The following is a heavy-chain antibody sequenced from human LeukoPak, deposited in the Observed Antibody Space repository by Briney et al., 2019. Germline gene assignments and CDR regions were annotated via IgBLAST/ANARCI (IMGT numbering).Heavy chain of an antibody. J-gene: IGHJ4*02. CDR2: IYYSEST. Sequence: PSETLSLTCTVSGDSISNYYWSWIRQPPGKGLEWIAYIYYSESTNYNPSLKGRVTISTDTSKSQFSLNLRSVTAEDTGIYYCARGRCRNSGCRPYFDYWGQGTQVTVSS. CDR3: ARGRCRNSGCRPYFDY. D-gene: IGHD3-22*01. V-gene: IGHV4-59*01. CDR1: GDSISNYY.